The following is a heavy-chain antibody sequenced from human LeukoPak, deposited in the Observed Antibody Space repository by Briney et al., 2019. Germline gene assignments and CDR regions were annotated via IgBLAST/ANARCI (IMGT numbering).Heavy chain of an antibody. CDR2: ISGSGRNV. CDR1: GFTLTDYY. CDR3: ARSIGYYYTMDV. D-gene: IGHD3-22*01. Sequence: PGGSLRLSRVAYGFTLTDYYMSWIRQAPGRGLEGVSDISGSGRNVYYGDSVKGRFTISRDNAKNSLYLQMNNLRAEDTAVYYCARSIGYYYTMDVWGQGTTVTVSS. V-gene: IGHV3-11*01. J-gene: IGHJ6*02.